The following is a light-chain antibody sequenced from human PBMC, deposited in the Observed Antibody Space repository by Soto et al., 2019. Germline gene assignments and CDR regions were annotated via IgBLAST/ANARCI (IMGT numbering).Light chain of an antibody. J-gene: IGKJ4*01. CDR3: QQYYIYPPT. Sequence: AIRMTQSPSSFSASTGDRVTITCRASQSICTYLACYQQIPGRAPKLLIFAASTLQRGVPSRFSGSGSGTDFTLTISCLQSEDFATYYCQQYYIYPPTFGGGTKVDIK. CDR1: QSICTY. V-gene: IGKV1-8*01. CDR2: AAS.